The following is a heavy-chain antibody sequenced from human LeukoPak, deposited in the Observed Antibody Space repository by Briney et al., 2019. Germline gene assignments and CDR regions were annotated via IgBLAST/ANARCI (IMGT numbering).Heavy chain of an antibody. Sequence: GGSLRLSCAASGFTFSSYAMHWVRQAPGKGLEYVSAISSNGGSTYYANSVKGRFTISRDNSKNTLYLQMGSLRAEDMAVYYCARADAYGPWPPYYLDAWGKGTTVTVSS. J-gene: IGHJ6*03. D-gene: IGHD3-10*01. V-gene: IGHV3-64*01. CDR3: ARADAYGPWPPYYLDA. CDR1: GFTFSSYA. CDR2: ISSNGGST.